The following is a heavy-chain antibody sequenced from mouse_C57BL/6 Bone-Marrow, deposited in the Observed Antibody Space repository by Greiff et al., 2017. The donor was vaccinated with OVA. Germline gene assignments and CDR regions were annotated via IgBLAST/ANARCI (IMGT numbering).Heavy chain of an antibody. CDR3: TTKGWLLHAMDY. V-gene: IGHV14-4*01. CDR2: IDPENGDT. CDR1: GFNIKDDY. D-gene: IGHD2-3*01. Sequence: EVKLMEPGAELVRPGASVKLSCTASGFNIKDDYMHWVKQRPEQGLEWIGWIDPENGDTEYASKFQGKATITADTSSNTAYLQLSSLTSKDTAVYYCTTKGWLLHAMDYWGQGTSVTVSS. J-gene: IGHJ4*01.